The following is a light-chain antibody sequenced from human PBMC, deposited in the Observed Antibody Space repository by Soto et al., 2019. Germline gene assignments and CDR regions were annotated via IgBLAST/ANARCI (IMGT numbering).Light chain of an antibody. V-gene: IGLV2-14*01. CDR1: SSDVGGYNY. Sequence: QSALTQPASVSGSPGQSITISCTGTSSDVGGYNYVSWYQQHPGKAPKLMIYDVSNRPSGVSNRFSGSKSGNTASLTISGFQAEDEADYYCSSYTSGSRVFGGGTKLTVL. CDR2: DVS. CDR3: SSYTSGSRV. J-gene: IGLJ2*01.